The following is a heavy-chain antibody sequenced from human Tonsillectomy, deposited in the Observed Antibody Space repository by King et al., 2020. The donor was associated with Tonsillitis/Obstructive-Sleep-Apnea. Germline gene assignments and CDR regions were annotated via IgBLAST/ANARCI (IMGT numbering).Heavy chain of an antibody. Sequence: QLQESGPGLVKPSGTLSLTCTVSGGSISSYYWSWIRQPPGKGLEWIGYIYYSGSTNYNPSLKSRVTISVDTSKNQFSLKLSSVTAADTAVYYCARDLEYCTGGVCYNWFDPWGQGTLVTVSS. CDR1: GGSISSYY. J-gene: IGHJ5*02. CDR3: ARDLEYCTGGVCYNWFDP. D-gene: IGHD2-8*02. CDR2: IYYSGST. V-gene: IGHV4-59*01.